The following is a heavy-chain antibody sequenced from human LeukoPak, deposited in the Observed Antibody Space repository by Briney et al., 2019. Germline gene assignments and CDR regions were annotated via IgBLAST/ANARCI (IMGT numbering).Heavy chain of an antibody. D-gene: IGHD2-2*01. J-gene: IGHJ3*02. V-gene: IGHV1-46*01. CDR2: INPSGGST. Sequence: VASVKVSCKASGYSFISYRITWVRQAPGQGLEWMGIINPSGGSTSYAQKFQGRVTMTRDTSTSTVYMELSSLRSEDTAVYYCARGYCSSTSCRDAFDIWGQGTMVTVSS. CDR3: ARGYCSSTSCRDAFDI. CDR1: GYSFISYR.